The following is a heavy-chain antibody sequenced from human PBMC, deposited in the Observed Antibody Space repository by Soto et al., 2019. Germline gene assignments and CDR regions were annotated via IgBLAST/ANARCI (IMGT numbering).Heavy chain of an antibody. CDR1: SGSISSSNW. Sequence: SETLSLTCAVSSGSISSSNWWSWVRQPPGKGLEWIGEIYHSGSTNYNPSLKSRVTISVDKSKNQFSLKLSSVTAADTAVYYCARVKRRVAGVDAFDIWGQGTMVTVSS. V-gene: IGHV4-4*02. D-gene: IGHD6-19*01. CDR2: IYHSGST. CDR3: ARVKRRVAGVDAFDI. J-gene: IGHJ3*02.